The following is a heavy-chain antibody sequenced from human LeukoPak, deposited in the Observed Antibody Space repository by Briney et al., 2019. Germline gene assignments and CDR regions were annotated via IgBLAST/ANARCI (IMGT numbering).Heavy chain of an antibody. CDR3: ATRYSGYDWGDWFDP. V-gene: IGHV4-34*01. CDR2: INHSGST. CDR1: GGSFSGYY. Sequence: PSETLSLTCAVYGGSFSGYYWSWIRQPPGKGLEWIGEINHSGSTNYNPSLKSRVTISVDTSKNQFSLKLSSVTAADTAVYYCATRYSGYDWGDWFDPWGQGTLVTVSS. D-gene: IGHD5-12*01. J-gene: IGHJ5*02.